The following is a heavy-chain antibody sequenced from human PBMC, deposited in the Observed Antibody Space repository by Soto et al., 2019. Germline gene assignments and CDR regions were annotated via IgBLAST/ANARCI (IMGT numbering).Heavy chain of an antibody. CDR2: ILPSDSDT. Sequence: GESLKISCRTSGYKFTSYWIALVLQMPGKGLEWMGIILPSDSDTRYSPSFQGQVTISADRSTSTVFLQWASLKASDTAVYFCARKDKSGYFNWFDPWGQGTLVTVSS. CDR1: GYKFTSYW. V-gene: IGHV5-51*01. CDR3: ARKDKSGYFNWFDP. J-gene: IGHJ5*02. D-gene: IGHD3-22*01.